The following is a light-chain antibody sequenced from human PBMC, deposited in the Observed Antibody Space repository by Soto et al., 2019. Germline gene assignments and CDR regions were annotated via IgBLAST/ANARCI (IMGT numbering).Light chain of an antibody. J-gene: IGLJ1*01. CDR1: SSDVGSYDH. CDR3: IAYTGSSTPYV. V-gene: IGLV2-14*01. Sequence: QSALTQPASVSGSPGQSITISCSGTSSDVGSYDHVAWYQQFPGKTPKLTIYEVSNRPSGVSSRFSGSKSGNTASLTISGLQAEDEADYYCIAYTGSSTPYVFGTGTKLTVL. CDR2: EVS.